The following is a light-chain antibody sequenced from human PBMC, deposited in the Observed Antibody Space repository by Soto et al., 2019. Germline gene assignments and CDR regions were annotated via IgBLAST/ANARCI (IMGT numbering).Light chain of an antibody. CDR3: QQSYSTPLT. Sequence: DIQMTQSPSSLSASVGDRVTITCRASQSISSYLNWYQQKPGKAPKLLIYAASSLQSGVPSRFSGSGSGTDFTPTISSLHPEDFATYYCQQSYSTPLTFGGGTKGEIK. CDR2: AAS. J-gene: IGKJ4*01. CDR1: QSISSY. V-gene: IGKV1-39*01.